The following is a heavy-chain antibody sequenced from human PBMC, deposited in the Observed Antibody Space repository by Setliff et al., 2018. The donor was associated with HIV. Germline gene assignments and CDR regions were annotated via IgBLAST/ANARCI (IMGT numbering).Heavy chain of an antibody. CDR3: ARDRMPMASWVPDK. Sequence: LSLTCTVSDDSISSNYWSWIRQSAGKGLEWVGRIYTGGRTNYNPSLRGRVTMSVDTSKNQFSLNLSSVTAADTAVYYCARDRMPMASWVPDKWGQGTLVTVSS. D-gene: IGHD2-2*01. CDR2: IYTGGRT. V-gene: IGHV4-4*07. CDR1: DDSISSNY. J-gene: IGHJ4*02.